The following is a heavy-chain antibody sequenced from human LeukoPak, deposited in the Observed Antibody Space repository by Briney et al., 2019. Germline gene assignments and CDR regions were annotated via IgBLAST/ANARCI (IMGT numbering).Heavy chain of an antibody. Sequence: GGSLRLSCAASGFTFSSYSMNWVRQAPGKGLEWVSSISSSSSYIYYADSVKGRFTISRDNAKNSLYLQMNSLRAEDTAVYYCAREKGASLFDYWGQGTLVTVSS. V-gene: IGHV3-21*01. CDR3: AREKGASLFDY. CDR2: ISSSSSYI. D-gene: IGHD5-12*01. J-gene: IGHJ4*02. CDR1: GFTFSSYS.